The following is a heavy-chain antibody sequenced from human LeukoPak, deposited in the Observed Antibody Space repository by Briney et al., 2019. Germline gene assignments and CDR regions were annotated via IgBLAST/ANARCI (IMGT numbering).Heavy chain of an antibody. CDR2: INPSGGST. Sequence: GASVKVSCKASGDTFTSYYIHWVRQAPGQGLEWMGIINPSGGSTTYAQKFQGRVTMTRDTSTSTVYMELSSLRSEDTAVYYCARVEMATITGPFDYWGQGTLVTVSS. D-gene: IGHD5-24*01. CDR3: ARVEMATITGPFDY. CDR1: GDTFTSYY. J-gene: IGHJ4*02. V-gene: IGHV1-46*01.